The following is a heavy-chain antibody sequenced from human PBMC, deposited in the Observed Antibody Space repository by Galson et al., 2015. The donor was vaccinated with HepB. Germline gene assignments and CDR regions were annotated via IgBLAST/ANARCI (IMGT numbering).Heavy chain of an antibody. CDR1: GFTFSSYA. Sequence: SLRLSCAASGFTFSSYAMHWVRQAPGKGLEWVAVISYDGSNKYYADSVKGRFTISRDNSKNTLYLQMNSLRAEDTAVYYCARAGTGATTWAGDPYYYYGMDVWGQGTTVTVSS. J-gene: IGHJ6*02. V-gene: IGHV3-30*04. CDR3: ARAGTGATTWAGDPYYYYGMDV. CDR2: ISYDGSNK. D-gene: IGHD1-26*01.